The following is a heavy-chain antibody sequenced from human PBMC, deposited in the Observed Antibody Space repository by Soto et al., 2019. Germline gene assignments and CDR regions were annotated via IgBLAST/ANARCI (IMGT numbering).Heavy chain of an antibody. CDR2: ISAYNGNT. J-gene: IGHJ6*02. D-gene: IGHD5-18*01. CDR3: AREKVEIQLWLRRDYGMDV. Sequence: GASVKVSCKASGYTFTSYGISWVRQAPGQGLEWMGWISAYNGNTKYAQKLQGRVTMTTDTSTSTAYMELRSLRSDDTAVYYCAREKVEIQLWLRRDYGMDVWGQGTTVTVS. CDR1: GYTFTSYG. V-gene: IGHV1-18*01.